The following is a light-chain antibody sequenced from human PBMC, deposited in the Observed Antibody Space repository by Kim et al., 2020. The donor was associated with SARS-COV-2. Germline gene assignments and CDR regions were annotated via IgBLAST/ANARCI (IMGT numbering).Light chain of an antibody. J-gene: IGLJ3*02. V-gene: IGLV3-21*04. CDR2: YNT. CDR3: RVWDRSSDREV. CDR1: NIGRKS. Sequence: SYELTQPPSVSVAPGKTASITCGGNNIGRKSVHWYQQKPGQAPVLVIYYNTDRPSGIPERFSGSNSGNTATLTISRVEAGDEADYFCRVWDRSSDREVFG.